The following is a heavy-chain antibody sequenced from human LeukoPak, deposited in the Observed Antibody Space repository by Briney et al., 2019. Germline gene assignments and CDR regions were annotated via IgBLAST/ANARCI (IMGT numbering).Heavy chain of an antibody. D-gene: IGHD3-22*01. CDR3: ARAVYYYGTSGYYYFDC. Sequence: GGSLRLSCAASGFTFNSYAMSWVRQAPGKGLEWVSSINGGGYSTYYADSVKGRFTISRDNSRNTLYLQMNSLRAEDTAVYYCARAVYYYGTSGYYYFDCWGQGALVTVSS. J-gene: IGHJ4*02. V-gene: IGHV3-23*01. CDR2: INGGGYST. CDR1: GFTFNSYA.